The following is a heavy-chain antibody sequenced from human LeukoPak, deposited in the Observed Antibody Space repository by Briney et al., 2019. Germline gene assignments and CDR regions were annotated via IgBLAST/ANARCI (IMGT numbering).Heavy chain of an antibody. V-gene: IGHV3-30-3*01. CDR2: ISYDGSNK. CDR1: GFTFSSYA. Sequence: PGRSLRLSCAASGFTFSSYAMHWVRQAPGKGLEWVAVISYDGSNKYYADSVKGRFTISRDNSKNTLYLQMNSLRAEDTAVYYCGSVGSGSYYRDYWGQGTLVTVSS. D-gene: IGHD3-10*01. CDR3: GSVGSGSYYRDY. J-gene: IGHJ4*02.